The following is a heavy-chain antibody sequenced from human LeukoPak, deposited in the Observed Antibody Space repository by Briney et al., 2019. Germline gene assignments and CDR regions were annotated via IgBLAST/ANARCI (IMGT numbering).Heavy chain of an antibody. V-gene: IGHV3-30-3*01. J-gene: IGHJ6*02. CDR1: GFTFSSYA. CDR3: ARDPNGMDV. Sequence: PGGSLRLSCAASGFTFSSYAMHWVRQAPGKGLEWVAVISYDGSNKYYADSVKGRFTISRDNSKNTLYLQMNSLRAEDTAVYYCARDPNGMDVWGQGTTVTVSS. CDR2: ISYDGSNK.